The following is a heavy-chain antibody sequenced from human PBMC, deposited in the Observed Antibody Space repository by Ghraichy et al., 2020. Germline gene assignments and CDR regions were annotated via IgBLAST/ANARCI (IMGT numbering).Heavy chain of an antibody. CDR3: ARGRGRSVYFDY. J-gene: IGHJ4*02. Sequence: SETLSLTCTVSGGSISSYYWSWIRQPPGKGLDWIGYIYYSGSTNYNPSLKSRVTISVDTSKNQFSLRLSSVTAADTAVYYCARGRGRSVYFDYWGQGTLVTVSS. V-gene: IGHV4-59*01. CDR2: IYYSGST. CDR1: GGSISSYY.